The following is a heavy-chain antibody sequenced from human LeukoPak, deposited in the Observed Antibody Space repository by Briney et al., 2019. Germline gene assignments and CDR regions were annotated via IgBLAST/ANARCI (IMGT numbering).Heavy chain of an antibody. V-gene: IGHV3-23*01. Sequence: AGGSLRLSCTASGFTLSSCAMSWVRQAPGKGLECVSTISGSGVTTRYADSVRGRFTISRDNSKNTLYLQMSSLRAEDTAVYYCARGDSLVVALPEFDYWGQGTLVTVSS. CDR3: ARGDSLVVALPEFDY. CDR1: GFTLSSCA. CDR2: ISGSGVTT. D-gene: IGHD3-22*01. J-gene: IGHJ4*02.